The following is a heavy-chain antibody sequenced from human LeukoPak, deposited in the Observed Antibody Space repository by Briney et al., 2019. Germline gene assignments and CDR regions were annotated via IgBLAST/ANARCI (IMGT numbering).Heavy chain of an antibody. Sequence: SETLSLTCAVYGGSFSGYYWSWIRQPPGKGLEWIGEINHSGSTNYNPSLKRRVTISVDTSKNQFSLKLSSVTAADTAVYYCARGVGIVLMVYAIRVDYWGQGTLVTVSS. CDR3: ARGVGIVLMVYAIRVDY. CDR1: GGSFSGYY. D-gene: IGHD2-8*01. J-gene: IGHJ4*02. V-gene: IGHV4-34*01. CDR2: INHSGST.